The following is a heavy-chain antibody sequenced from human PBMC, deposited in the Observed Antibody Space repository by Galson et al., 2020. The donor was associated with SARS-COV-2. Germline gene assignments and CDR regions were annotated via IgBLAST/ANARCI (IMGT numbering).Heavy chain of an antibody. CDR3: ARDQVVGATDSDY. CDR1: GYSISSGYY. D-gene: IGHD1-26*01. Sequence: SQTLSLTCTVSGYSISSGYYWGWIRQPPGKGLEWIGSIYHSGSTYYNPSLKSRVTISVDTSKNQFSLKLSSVTAADTAVYYCARDQVVGATDSDYWGQGTLVTVSS. CDR2: IYHSGST. J-gene: IGHJ4*02. V-gene: IGHV4-38-2*02.